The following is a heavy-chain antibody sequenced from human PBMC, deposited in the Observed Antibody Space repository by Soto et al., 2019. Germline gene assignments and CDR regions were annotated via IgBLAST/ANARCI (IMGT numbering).Heavy chain of an antibody. CDR3: SRAGAYGSFCSLDY. Sequence: SMKVPSQASGYTFSTFGLTRVRQAPGPGLESMGWISAYNGNTDFPQKFQGRVTMTTETATSTAYMELWHLTSDDTAVYYWSRAGAYGSFCSLDYW. V-gene: IGHV1-18*01. CDR1: GYTFSTFG. D-gene: IGHD3-10*01. J-gene: IGHJ4*01. CDR2: ISAYNGNT.